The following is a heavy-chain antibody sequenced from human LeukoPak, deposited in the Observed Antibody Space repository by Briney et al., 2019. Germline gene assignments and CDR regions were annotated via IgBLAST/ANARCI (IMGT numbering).Heavy chain of an antibody. CDR2: INPNSGGT. Sequence: GASVKVSCKAPGYTFTGYYMHWVRQAPGQGLEWMGWINPNSGGTNYAQKFQGRVTMTRDTSISTAYMELSRLRSDDTAVYYCARDRCSSTSCYTIFDYWGQGTLVTVSS. J-gene: IGHJ4*02. D-gene: IGHD2-2*02. CDR1: GYTFTGYY. CDR3: ARDRCSSTSCYTIFDY. V-gene: IGHV1-2*02.